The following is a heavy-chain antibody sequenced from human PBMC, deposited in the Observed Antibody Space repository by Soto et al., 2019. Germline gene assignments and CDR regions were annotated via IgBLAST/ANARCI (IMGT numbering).Heavy chain of an antibody. Sequence: GASVKVSCKASGGTFSSYAISWVRQAPGQGLEWMGGIIPIFGTANYAQKFQGRVTITADESTSTAYMELSSLRSEDTAVYYCARVSQQLASYNWFDPWGQGTLVTVSS. CDR1: GGTFSSYA. V-gene: IGHV1-69*13. J-gene: IGHJ5*02. D-gene: IGHD6-6*01. CDR3: ARVSQQLASYNWFDP. CDR2: IIPIFGTA.